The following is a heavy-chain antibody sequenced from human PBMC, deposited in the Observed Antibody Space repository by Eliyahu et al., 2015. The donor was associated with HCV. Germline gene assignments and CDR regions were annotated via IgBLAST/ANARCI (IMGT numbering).Heavy chain of an antibody. CDR3: ATAGRSGYYTGIIGLSYYYYYGMDV. Sequence: QVQLVQSGAEVKKPGASVKVSCKXSGYTLTEXSMXWVRXAPGKGLEWMGGFDPEDGETIYAQKFQGRVTMTEDTSTDTAYMELSSLRSEDTAVYYCATAGRSGYYTGIIGLSYYYYYGMDVWGQGTTVTVSS. CDR2: FDPEDGET. D-gene: IGHD3-3*01. CDR1: GYTLTEXS. V-gene: IGHV1-24*01. J-gene: IGHJ6*02.